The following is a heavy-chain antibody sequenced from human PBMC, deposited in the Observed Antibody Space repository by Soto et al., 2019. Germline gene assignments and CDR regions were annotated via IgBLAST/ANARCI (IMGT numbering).Heavy chain of an antibody. J-gene: IGHJ4*02. CDR2: IYYRGDA. CDR1: GGSIDSGGHY. Sequence: QVQLQESGPGLVKPSQTVSLTCTVAGGSIDSGGHYWSWIRQHPGRGLEWIGYIYYRGDANYNPSLKSRVSLSIDPSENQFSLTLTSVTAADTAVYYCARVNYYASSGDYVGLDYWGQGILVTVSS. D-gene: IGHD3-22*01. CDR3: ARVNYYASSGDYVGLDY. V-gene: IGHV4-31*03.